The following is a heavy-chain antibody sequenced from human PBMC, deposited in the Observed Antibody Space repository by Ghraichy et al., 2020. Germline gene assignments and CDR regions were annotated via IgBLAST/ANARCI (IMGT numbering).Heavy chain of an antibody. CDR3: ARGESSTSPTFDY. J-gene: IGHJ4*02. CDR1: GGSFSGYY. Sequence: SETLSLTCAVYGGSFSGYYWSWIRQPPGKGLEWIGEINHSGSTNYNPSLKSRVTISVDTSKNQFSLKLSSVTAADTAVYYCARGESSTSPTFDYWGQGTLVPVSS. CDR2: INHSGST. D-gene: IGHD2-2*01. V-gene: IGHV4-34*01.